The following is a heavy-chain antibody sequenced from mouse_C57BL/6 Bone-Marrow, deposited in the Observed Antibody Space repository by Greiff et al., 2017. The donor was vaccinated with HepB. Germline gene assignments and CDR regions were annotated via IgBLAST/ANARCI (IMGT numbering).Heavy chain of an antibody. V-gene: IGHV5-12*01. J-gene: IGHJ3*01. CDR3: ARSTMVTTGLAY. D-gene: IGHD2-2*01. CDR2: ISNGGGST. Sequence: EVKLVESGGGLVQPGGSLKLSCAASGFTFSDYYMYWVRQTPEKRLEWVAYISNGGGSTYYPDTVKGRFTISRDNAKNTLYLQMSRLKSEDTAMYYCARSTMVTTGLAYWGQGTLVTVSA. CDR1: GFTFSDYY.